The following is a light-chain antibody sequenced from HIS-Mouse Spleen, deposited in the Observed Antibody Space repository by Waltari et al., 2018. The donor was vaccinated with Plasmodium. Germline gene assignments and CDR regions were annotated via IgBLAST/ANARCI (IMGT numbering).Light chain of an antibody. CDR3: CSYAGSYTYV. V-gene: IGLV2-11*01. CDR2: DVS. J-gene: IGLJ1*01. CDR1: SSAVGGDNY. Sequence: QSALTQPRSVSGSPGQSVTISCTGTSSAVGGDNYVSWYQQPPGKAPKLMIYDVSKRPAGVPDRFSGSKSGNTASLTISGLQAEDEADYYCCSYAGSYTYVFGTGTKVTVL.